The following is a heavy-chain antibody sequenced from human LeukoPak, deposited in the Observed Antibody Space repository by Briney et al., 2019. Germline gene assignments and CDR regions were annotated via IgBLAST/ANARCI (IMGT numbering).Heavy chain of an antibody. CDR3: ARGRVGYCSGGDCYSGLEY. CDR1: GYTFATYW. V-gene: IGHV5-51*01. Sequence: GESLKISCKGSGYTFATYWIGWVRQMPGKGLEWMGLIYPGDSDTKYSPSFQGQVSMSADKSISTAYLQWSSLKASDTAMYYCARGRVGYCSGGDCYSGLEYWGQGTLVTVSS. D-gene: IGHD2-15*01. J-gene: IGHJ4*02. CDR2: IYPGDSDT.